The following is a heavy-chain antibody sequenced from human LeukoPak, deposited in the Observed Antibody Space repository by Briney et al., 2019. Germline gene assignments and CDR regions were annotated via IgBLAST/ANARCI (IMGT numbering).Heavy chain of an antibody. Sequence: QSGGSLRLSCAASGFTFSSYGMHWVRQAPGKGLEWVAVISYDGSNKYYADSVKGRFTISRDNSKNTLYLQVNSLRAEDTAVYYCAKDRNYYDSGSYYNPDYWGQGTLVTVSS. CDR3: AKDRNYYDSGSYYNPDY. CDR1: GFTFSSYG. D-gene: IGHD3-10*01. CDR2: ISYDGSNK. V-gene: IGHV3-30*18. J-gene: IGHJ4*02.